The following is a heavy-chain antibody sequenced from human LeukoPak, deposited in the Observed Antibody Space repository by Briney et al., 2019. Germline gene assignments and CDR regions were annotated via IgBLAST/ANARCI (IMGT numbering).Heavy chain of an antibody. CDR3: AREGARWEPSFSAFDI. V-gene: IGHV4-59*01. CDR1: GGSFSGYY. Sequence: SETLSLTCAVYGGSFSGYYWSWIRQPPGKGLEWIGYIYYSGSTSYNPSLKSRVTISVDTSKNQFSLKLSSVTAADTAVYYCAREGARWEPSFSAFDIWGQGQWSPSL. D-gene: IGHD1-26*01. CDR2: IYYSGST. J-gene: IGHJ3*02.